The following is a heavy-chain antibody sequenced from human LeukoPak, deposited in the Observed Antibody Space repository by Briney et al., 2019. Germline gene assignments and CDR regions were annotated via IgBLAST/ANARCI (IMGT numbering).Heavy chain of an antibody. J-gene: IGHJ6*02. Sequence: GAGLGLSRAASGFTFRSHAKSWGPQAPGKGLGGGAAISVSWEDTYYADSLKGRFPISRDNSKNTLYLKINSLRGEETAVYYCAKDPGYCSGGSCYLGRYGMDVWGQGTTVTVSS. V-gene: IGHV3-23*01. CDR1: GFTFRSHA. D-gene: IGHD2-15*01. CDR3: AKDPGYCSGGSCYLGRYGMDV. CDR2: ISVSWEDT.